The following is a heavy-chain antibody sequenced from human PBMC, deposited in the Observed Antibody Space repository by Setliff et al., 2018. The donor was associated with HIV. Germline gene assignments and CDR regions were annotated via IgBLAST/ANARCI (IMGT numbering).Heavy chain of an antibody. CDR2: MNPNSGNT. Sequence: GASVKVSCKASGYTFSTYDISWVRQATGQGLEWMGWMNPNSGNTGYAQKFQGRVTMTRNTSITTAYMEMSSLTSEDTAVYYCARLLKRPNWWFDSWGQGTLVTVSS. D-gene: IGHD7-27*01. J-gene: IGHJ5*01. CDR1: GYTFSTYD. CDR3: ARLLKRPNWWFDS. V-gene: IGHV1-8*01.